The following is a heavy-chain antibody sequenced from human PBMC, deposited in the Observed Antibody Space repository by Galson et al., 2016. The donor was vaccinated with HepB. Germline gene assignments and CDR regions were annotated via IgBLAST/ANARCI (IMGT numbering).Heavy chain of an antibody. J-gene: IGHJ3*01. D-gene: IGHD3-3*01. CDR1: GYSFTNNW. V-gene: IGHV5-51*01. CDR3: ARSYYDVWSGYYPHDSFDL. CDR2: ISPGDSDT. Sequence: QSGAEVKKPGESLKISCKASGYSFTNNWIGWVRQMPGKGLEWMGIISPGDSDTKYSPAFEGQVTISADKSITPAYLQMSSLNASDSAMYYCARSYYDVWSGYYPHDSFDLWGQGTMVIVSS.